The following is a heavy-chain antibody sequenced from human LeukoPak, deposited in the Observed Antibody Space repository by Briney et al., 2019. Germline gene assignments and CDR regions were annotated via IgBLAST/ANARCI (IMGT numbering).Heavy chain of an antibody. V-gene: IGHV3-23*01. CDR2: IDARGDDT. CDR3: ARSLGYFYGVEI. J-gene: IGHJ6*01. CDR1: GFTFNNYA. D-gene: IGHD3-3*01. Sequence: GGSLRLSCAASGFTFNNYAMTWVRQAPGKGLEWVSAIDARGDDTFYADFVRGRFTVSRDNVKNMVHLQMNSLRAEDSAFYYWARSLGYFYGVEIGGRGPTFTVSS.